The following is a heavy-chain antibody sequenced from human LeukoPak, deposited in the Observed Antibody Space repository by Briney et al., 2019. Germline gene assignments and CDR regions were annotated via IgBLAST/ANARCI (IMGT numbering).Heavy chain of an antibody. Sequence: ASVKVSCKASGYTFTGYYMHWVRQAPGQGLEWMGWINPNSDGTNYAQKLQGRVTMTTDTSTSTAYMELSRLRSDDTAVYYCARDRELQYYFDYWGQGTLVTVSS. J-gene: IGHJ4*02. CDR1: GYTFTGYY. CDR3: ARDRELQYYFDY. D-gene: IGHD3-10*01. CDR2: INPNSDGT. V-gene: IGHV1-2*02.